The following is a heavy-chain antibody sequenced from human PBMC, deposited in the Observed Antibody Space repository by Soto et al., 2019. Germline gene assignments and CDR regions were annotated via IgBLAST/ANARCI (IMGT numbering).Heavy chain of an antibody. CDR3: AGGIAARPLGY. Sequence: QLQLQESGSGLVKPSQTLSLTCAVSGGSISSGGFSWSWIRQPPGKGLESIGYIYHSGSTCYNPSLQRRVTISVDRSQNQFSLRLSSVSAADTAVYYCAGGIAARPLGYWGQGTLVTVSS. V-gene: IGHV4-30-2*01. CDR1: GGSISSGGFS. CDR2: IYHSGST. J-gene: IGHJ4*02. D-gene: IGHD6-6*01.